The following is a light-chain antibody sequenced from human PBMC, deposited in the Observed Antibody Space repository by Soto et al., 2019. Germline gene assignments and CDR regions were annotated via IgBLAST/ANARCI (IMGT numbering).Light chain of an antibody. J-gene: IGKJ4*01. Sequence: EIVLTQSPGTLSLSPGEGATLSCRSSQDIGTNYLAWYQQKPGQAPRLLIFGASSRASGVPGRFSGSGSGTDFTLTISRLEPEDSAVYYCQQYRHWPLTFGGGTKVEIK. CDR2: GAS. V-gene: IGKV3-20*01. CDR3: QQYRHWPLT. CDR1: QDIGTNY.